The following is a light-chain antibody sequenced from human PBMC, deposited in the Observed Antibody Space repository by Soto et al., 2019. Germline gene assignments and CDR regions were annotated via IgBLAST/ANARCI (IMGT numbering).Light chain of an antibody. CDR3: QSYDSILSGSV. V-gene: IGLV1-40*01. J-gene: IGLJ2*01. Sequence: QPVLTQPPSVSGAPGQRVTISCTGSSSNIGAGYDVHWYQQVPGTAPKLLIYGNNNRPSGVPDRFSGSKSGTSASLTITGLQAEDEADYYCQSYDSILSGSVFGGGTKLTVL. CDR1: SSNIGAGYD. CDR2: GNN.